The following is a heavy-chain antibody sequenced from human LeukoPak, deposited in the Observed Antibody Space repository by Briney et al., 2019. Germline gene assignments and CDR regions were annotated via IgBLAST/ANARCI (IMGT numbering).Heavy chain of an antibody. CDR1: GFTFSNYS. J-gene: IGHJ3*02. CDR2: ISSSSSYI. V-gene: IGHV3-21*01. D-gene: IGHD4-11*01. CDR3: ARGGHSDYFDAFDI. Sequence: GGSLRLSCAASGFTFSNYSMNWVRQAPGKGLEWVSSISSSSSYIYYADSVKGRFTISRDNAKNSLYLQMNSLRAEDTAVYYCARGGHSDYFDAFDIWGQGTMVTVSS.